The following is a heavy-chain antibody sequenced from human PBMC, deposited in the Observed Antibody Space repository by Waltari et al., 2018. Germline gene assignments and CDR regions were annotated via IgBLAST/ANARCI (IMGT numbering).Heavy chain of an antibody. CDR1: GGSITSSNS. CDR2: IYHSGST. J-gene: IGHJ4*02. V-gene: IGHV4-4*02. D-gene: IGHD3-10*01. CDR3: ARDRNYYGSGSYYKNVYYFDY. Sequence: QVQLQESGPGLVKPSGTLSLTCPVSGGSITSSNSWSWVRQPPGKGLEWIGEIYHSGSTNYNPSLKSRVTISVDKSKNQFSLKLSSVTAADTAVYYCARDRNYYGSGSYYKNVYYFDYWGQGTLVTVSS.